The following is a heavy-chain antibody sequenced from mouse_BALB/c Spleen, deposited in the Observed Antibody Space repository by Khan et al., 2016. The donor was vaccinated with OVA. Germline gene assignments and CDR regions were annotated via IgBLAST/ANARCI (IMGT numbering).Heavy chain of an antibody. Sequence: EVQLVESGPGLVKPSQSLSLTCTVTGYSITSDYAWNWIRQFPGNKLDWMGYISYSGSTNYNPSLTSRISITRDPSKHQFFLQLNSGTTENTATYRCARDGTRYNYAMDYWRQGTSVSVSS. J-gene: IGHJ4*01. CDR3: ARDGTRYNYAMDY. V-gene: IGHV3-2*02. CDR1: GYSITSDYA. CDR2: ISYSGST. D-gene: IGHD2-1*01.